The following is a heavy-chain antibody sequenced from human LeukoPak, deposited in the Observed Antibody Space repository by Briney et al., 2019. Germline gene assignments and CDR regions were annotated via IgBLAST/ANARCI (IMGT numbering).Heavy chain of an antibody. CDR3: AKYVASGENWFDP. CDR2: MYYSGGT. J-gene: IGHJ5*02. CDR1: GGSINSYY. D-gene: IGHD2-21*01. Sequence: SETLSLTCTVSGGSINSYYWSWIRQPPGKGLEWIGHMYYSGGTNYNPSLKSRVTISVDTSKNQFSLKLSSVTAADTAVYYCAKYVASGENWFDPWGQGTLVTVSS. V-gene: IGHV4-59*01.